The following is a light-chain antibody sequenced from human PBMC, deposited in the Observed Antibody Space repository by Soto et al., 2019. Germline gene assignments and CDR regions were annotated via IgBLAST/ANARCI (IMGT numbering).Light chain of an antibody. CDR1: QTITTNY. V-gene: IGKV3-20*01. CDR3: QHYVSSPPWT. Sequence: EIVLTQSPGTLSLSPGDRATLSCRASQTITTNYLAWYQQKPGQAPRLLIYGASSRATGIPDRFSGSGSGTDFTLTISRLEPEDFAGYYCQHYVSSPPWTFAQGTKVEIK. J-gene: IGKJ1*01. CDR2: GAS.